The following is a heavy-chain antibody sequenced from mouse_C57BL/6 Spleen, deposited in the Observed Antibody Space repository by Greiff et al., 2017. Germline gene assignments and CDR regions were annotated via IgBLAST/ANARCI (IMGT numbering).Heavy chain of an antibody. Sequence: EVKLMESGPGLVKPSQSLSLTCSVTGYSITSGYYWNWIRQFPGNKLEWMGYISYDGSNNYNPSLKNRISITRDTSKNQFFLKLNSVTTEDTATYYCARDHYGSRYFDVWGTGTTVTVSS. D-gene: IGHD1-1*01. CDR2: ISYDGSN. J-gene: IGHJ1*03. CDR3: ARDHYGSRYFDV. CDR1: GYSITSGYY. V-gene: IGHV3-6*01.